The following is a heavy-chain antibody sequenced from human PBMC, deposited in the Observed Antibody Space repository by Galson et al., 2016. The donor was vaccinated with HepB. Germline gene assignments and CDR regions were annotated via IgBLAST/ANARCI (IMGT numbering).Heavy chain of an antibody. CDR2: VSDSGDST. CDR3: AKRTTGTIWSVDI. J-gene: IGHJ6*02. V-gene: IGHV3-23*01. Sequence: SLRLSCAASGFTFSSYAMSWVRQTPGKGLVWVSTVSDSGDSTYYADSVKGRFTISRDNSKNTLYLQMNSLRAEDTAVYYCAKRTTGTIWSVDIWGQGTTATVSS. D-gene: IGHD1-1*01. CDR1: GFTFSSYA.